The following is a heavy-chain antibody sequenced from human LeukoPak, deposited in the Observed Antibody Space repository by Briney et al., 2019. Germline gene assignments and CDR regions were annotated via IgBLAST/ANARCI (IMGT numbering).Heavy chain of an antibody. D-gene: IGHD4-17*01. CDR2: IRSKANSYAT. J-gene: IGHJ4*02. Sequence: PGGSVRLSCAASGFTFSGSAMHWVRQASGKGLEWVGRIRSKANSYATAYAASVKGRFTISRDDSKNTAYLQMNSLKTEDTAVYYCTRLGTTVTIDYWGQGSLVTVSS. CDR1: GFTFSGSA. V-gene: IGHV3-73*01. CDR3: TRLGTTVTIDY.